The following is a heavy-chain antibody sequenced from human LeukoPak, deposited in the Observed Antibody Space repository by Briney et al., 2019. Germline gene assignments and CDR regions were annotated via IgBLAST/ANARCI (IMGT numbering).Heavy chain of an antibody. V-gene: IGHV1-69-2*01. J-gene: IGHJ4*02. D-gene: IGHD5-18*01. CDR2: VDPEDGET. Sequence: ASVKISCKVSGYTFTDYYMHWVQQAPGKGPEWMGLVDPEDGETIYAEKFQGRVTITADTSTDTAYMELSSLRSEDTAVYYCAVRGYSYGYGYFDYWGQGTLVTVSS. CDR3: AVRGYSYGYGYFDY. CDR1: GYTFTDYY.